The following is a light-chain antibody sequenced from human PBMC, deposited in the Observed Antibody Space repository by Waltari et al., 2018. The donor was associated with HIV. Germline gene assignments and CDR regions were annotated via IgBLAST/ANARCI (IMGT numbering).Light chain of an antibody. CDR2: QDN. V-gene: IGLV3-1*01. CDR3: QAWDSNTYV. CDR1: KLGDKY. J-gene: IGLJ1*01. Sequence: SYELTQPHSVSVSPGQTASITCSGDKLGDKYACWYQQKPGQSPVVVIYQDNKRPSGIPERFSGYNSGNTATLTISGTQAMDEADYYCQAWDSNTYVFGSGTKVTVL.